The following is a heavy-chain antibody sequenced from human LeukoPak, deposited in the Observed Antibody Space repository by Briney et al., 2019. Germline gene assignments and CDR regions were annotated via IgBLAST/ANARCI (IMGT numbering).Heavy chain of an antibody. V-gene: IGHV3-7*01. CDR1: EFTFSKYG. Sequence: GGSLRLSCAASEFTFSKYGMHWVRQAPGKGLEWVANIKQDGSEKYYVDSVKGRFTISRDNAKNSLYLQMNSLRAEDTAVYYCASAEYEGDAFDIWGQGTMVTVSS. CDR3: ASAEYEGDAFDI. D-gene: IGHD2/OR15-2a*01. CDR2: IKQDGSEK. J-gene: IGHJ3*02.